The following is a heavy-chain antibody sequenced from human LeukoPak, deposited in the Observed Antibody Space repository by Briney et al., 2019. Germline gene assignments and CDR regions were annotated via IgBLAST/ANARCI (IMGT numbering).Heavy chain of an antibody. J-gene: IGHJ6*03. D-gene: IGHD3-3*01. V-gene: IGHV3-7*01. CDR2: IKQDGSEK. CDR1: GFTFSSYW. Sequence: HPGGSLRLSCAASGFTFSSYWMSWVRQAPGKGLEWVANIKQDGSEKYYVDSVKGRFTISRDNAKNSLYLQMNSLRAEDTAVYYCARVGYDFWSGYYSIYYYYMDVWGKGTTVTVSS. CDR3: ARVGYDFWSGYYSIYYYYMDV.